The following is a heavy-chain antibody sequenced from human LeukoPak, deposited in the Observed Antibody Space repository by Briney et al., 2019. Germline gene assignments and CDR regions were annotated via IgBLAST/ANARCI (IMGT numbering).Heavy chain of an antibody. V-gene: IGHV3-48*03. CDR1: GFTFSSYK. D-gene: IGHD4-17*01. CDR3: ARDDTVTTTWVTWTYYMDV. J-gene: IGHJ6*03. CDR2: ISSSGSTI. Sequence: PGGSLRLSCAASGFTFSSYKMSWVRQAPGKGLEWVSYISSSGSTIYYADSVKGRFTISRDNAKNSLYLQMNSLRAEDTAVYYCARDDTVTTTWVTWTYYMDVWGKGTTVTVSS.